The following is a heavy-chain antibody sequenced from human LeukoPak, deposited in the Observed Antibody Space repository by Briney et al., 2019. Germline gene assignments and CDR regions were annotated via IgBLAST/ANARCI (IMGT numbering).Heavy chain of an antibody. V-gene: IGHV4-38-2*02. Sequence: PETLSLTCTVSRHSISSSYYWGWIRQPPGKGLQWIGNIYYSGSTYYNPSLKSRVTISVDTSKNQFSLKLSSVTAADTAVYYCARRWGWFGKNWFDPWGQGTLVTVSS. D-gene: IGHD3-10*01. J-gene: IGHJ5*02. CDR3: ARRWGWFGKNWFDP. CDR2: IYYSGST. CDR1: RHSISSSYY.